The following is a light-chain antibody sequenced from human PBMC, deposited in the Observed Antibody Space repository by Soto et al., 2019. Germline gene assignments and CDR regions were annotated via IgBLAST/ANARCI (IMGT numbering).Light chain of an antibody. V-gene: IGLV2-14*03. Sequence: QSALTQPASVSGSPGQSITISCTGTSSDVGGYNYVSWYQQYPGKAPKLMIYDVSNRPSGASNRFSGSKSGNTASLTISGLQAEDEADYYCSSFTRSSSPYVFGTGTKVTVL. CDR2: DVS. CDR1: SSDVGGYNY. J-gene: IGLJ1*01. CDR3: SSFTRSSSPYV.